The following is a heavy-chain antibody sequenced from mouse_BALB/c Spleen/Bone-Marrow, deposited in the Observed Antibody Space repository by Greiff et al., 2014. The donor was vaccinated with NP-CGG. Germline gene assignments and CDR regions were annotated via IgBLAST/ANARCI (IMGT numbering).Heavy chain of an antibody. J-gene: IGHJ4*01. CDR1: GFSLISYG. Sequence: QVQLKESGPGLEESSQSLSISCTVSGFSLISYGVHWIRQRPGKGLEWLGVIWPGGSTNYNSALMSRLSISKDNSKSQVFLKMNSLHIDDTAMYYCARDLYYDYDVGAMAYWGQGTSVTVSS. V-gene: IGHV2-9*02. CDR2: IWPGGST. CDR3: ARDLYYDYDVGAMAY. D-gene: IGHD2-4*01.